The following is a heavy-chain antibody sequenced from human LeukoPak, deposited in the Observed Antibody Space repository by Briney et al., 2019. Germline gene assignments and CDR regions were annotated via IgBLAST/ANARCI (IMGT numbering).Heavy chain of an antibody. V-gene: IGHV4-59*08. CDR2: INYSGST. D-gene: IGHD6-13*01. J-gene: IGHJ4*02. Sequence: SETLSLTCTVSGGSISSYYWSWIRQPPGKGLEWLGFINYSGSTNYNPSLKSRVTISVDTSKNQFSLKLSSVTAADTAVYYCATLAAAGTTPSFDYWGQGTLVTVSS. CDR3: ATLAAAGTTPSFDY. CDR1: GGSISSYY.